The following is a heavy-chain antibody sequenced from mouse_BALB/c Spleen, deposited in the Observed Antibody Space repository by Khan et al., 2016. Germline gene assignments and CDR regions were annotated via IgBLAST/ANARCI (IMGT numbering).Heavy chain of an antibody. CDR3: ARDDRWFAY. J-gene: IGHJ3*01. V-gene: IGHV5-4*02. D-gene: IGHD2-14*01. Sequence: EVELVESGGGLVKPGGSLKLSCAASGFTFSDYYMYWVRQPPEKRLEWVATISDGGSYTYYPDSVKGRFTISKYNAKNNLYLQLSSLKSVDTAMYYCARDDRWFAYWGQGTLVTVSA. CDR2: ISDGGSYT. CDR1: GFTFSDYY.